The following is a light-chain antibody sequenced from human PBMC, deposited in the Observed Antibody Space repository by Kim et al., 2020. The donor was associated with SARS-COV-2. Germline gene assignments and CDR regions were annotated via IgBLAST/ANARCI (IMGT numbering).Light chain of an antibody. V-gene: IGKV1-5*03. CDR1: QSISTW. CDR2: KAS. CDR3: QQYNSDPVT. Sequence: DIQMTQSPSTLSASVGDRVTITCRASQSISTWLAWYQQKPGKAPKLLIYKASNLESGVPSRFSGSGSGTEFTLTISSLQPDDFATYYCQQYNSDPVTFGGGTKVDIK. J-gene: IGKJ4*01.